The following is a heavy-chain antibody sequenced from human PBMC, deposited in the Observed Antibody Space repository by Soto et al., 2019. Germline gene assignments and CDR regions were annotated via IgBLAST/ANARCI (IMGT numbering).Heavy chain of an antibody. Sequence: SVKVSCKASGGTFSSYAMSWVRQAPGQGLEWMGGIIPIFGTANYAQKFQGRVTITADESTSTAYMELSSLRSEDTAVYYCARGRDGYTTRWFDPWGQGTLVTVSS. D-gene: IGHD5-12*01. CDR1: GGTFSSYA. CDR2: IIPIFGTA. J-gene: IGHJ5*02. CDR3: ARGRDGYTTRWFDP. V-gene: IGHV1-69*13.